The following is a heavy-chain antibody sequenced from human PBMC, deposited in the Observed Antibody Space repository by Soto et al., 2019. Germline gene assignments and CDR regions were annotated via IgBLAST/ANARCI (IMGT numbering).Heavy chain of an antibody. CDR2: IYHSGST. J-gene: IGHJ4*02. D-gene: IGHD3-9*01. CDR1: GGSISSGGYS. V-gene: IGHV4-30-2*01. Sequence: SETLSLTCAVSGGSISSGGYSWSWIRQPPGKGLEWIGYIYHSGSTYYNPSLKSRVTISVDRSKNQFSLKLSSVTAADTAVYYCVTDVPNDIYPYDYWGQGTLVTVSS. CDR3: VTDVPNDIYPYDY.